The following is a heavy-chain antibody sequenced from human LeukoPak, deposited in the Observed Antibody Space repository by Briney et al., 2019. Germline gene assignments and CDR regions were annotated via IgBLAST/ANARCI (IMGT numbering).Heavy chain of an antibody. V-gene: IGHV4-39*01. Sequence: SDTLSLTCTVSGGSISSNTYYWDWTPKPPEKGLECIGSIYYGGSTYYNPSLKSRVTSSVDTSKNQFSLNLSSVTAADTAVYYCARHLYSGYDFGYWGQGTLVTVSS. CDR3: ARHLYSGYDFGY. D-gene: IGHD5-12*01. CDR2: IYYGGST. CDR1: GGSISSNTYY. J-gene: IGHJ4*02.